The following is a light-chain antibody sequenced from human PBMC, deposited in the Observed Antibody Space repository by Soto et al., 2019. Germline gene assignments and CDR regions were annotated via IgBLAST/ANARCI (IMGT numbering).Light chain of an antibody. J-gene: IGKJ2*01. Sequence: EIVLTQSPGTLSLSPGERATLSCRASQSVSSSYLAWYQQKPGQAPRLLIYVASSRATGIPDRFSGSGSGTDFTLTISRLEPEDFAVYYWQQYGSSLYTFGQGTKLEIK. CDR3: QQYGSSLYT. CDR1: QSVSSSY. V-gene: IGKV3-20*01. CDR2: VAS.